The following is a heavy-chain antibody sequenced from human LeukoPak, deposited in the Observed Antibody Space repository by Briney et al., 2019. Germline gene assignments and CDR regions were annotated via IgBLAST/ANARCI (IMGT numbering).Heavy chain of an antibody. CDR1: GYTFSSYS. J-gene: IGHJ4*02. V-gene: IGHV3-21*01. Sequence: GGSLRLSCAVSGYTFSSYSMNWVRQAPGKGLEWVSSISSSSSYIYYADSVKGRFTISRDNAKNSLYLQMNSLRAEDTAVYYCARVHGGCSSTSCYVDYWGQGTLVTVSS. D-gene: IGHD2-2*01. CDR2: ISSSSSYI. CDR3: ARVHGGCSSTSCYVDY.